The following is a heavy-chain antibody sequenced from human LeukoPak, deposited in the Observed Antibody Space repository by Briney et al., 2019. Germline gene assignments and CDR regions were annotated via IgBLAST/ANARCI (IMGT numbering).Heavy chain of an antibody. CDR1: GASISSYD. Sequence: SETLSLTCTVSGASISSYDWSWIRQSQGKGLEWIGYIYYSGSTNYNPSLKSRVTISVDTSKNQFSLKLSSVTAADTAVYYCARVAVAAREYFDYWGQGTLVTVSS. V-gene: IGHV4-59*01. CDR2: IYYSGST. J-gene: IGHJ4*02. D-gene: IGHD6-19*01. CDR3: ARVAVAAREYFDY.